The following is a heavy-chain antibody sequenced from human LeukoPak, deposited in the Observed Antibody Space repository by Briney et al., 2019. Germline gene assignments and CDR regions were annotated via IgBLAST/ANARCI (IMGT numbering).Heavy chain of an antibody. J-gene: IGHJ4*02. V-gene: IGHV4-38-2*02. D-gene: IGHD6-6*01. CDR2: INYSGTT. CDR1: GYSIRSGYD. CDR3: ARVAARAPFDY. Sequence: SETLSLTCTVSGYSIRSGYDWVWIRQPPGKGLEWIGSINYSGTTYDNPSLKSRVTMSIDSSKNQFSLNVRSVTAADTAVYYCARVAARAPFDYWGQGTLVTVSS.